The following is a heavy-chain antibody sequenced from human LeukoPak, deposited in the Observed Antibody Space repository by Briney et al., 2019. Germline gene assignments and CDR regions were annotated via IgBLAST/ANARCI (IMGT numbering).Heavy chain of an antibody. D-gene: IGHD5-12*01. Sequence: SETLSLTCTLSGGSLSSYYWSWIRQPPGKGLGWIGYIYYSGSTNYNPSLKSRVTISVDTSKSQGALKLSSVTAADTAVYYCARCGYSGYNDYWGQGTLVTVSS. V-gene: IGHV4-59*01. J-gene: IGHJ4*02. CDR3: ARCGYSGYNDY. CDR1: GGSLSSYY. CDR2: IYYSGST.